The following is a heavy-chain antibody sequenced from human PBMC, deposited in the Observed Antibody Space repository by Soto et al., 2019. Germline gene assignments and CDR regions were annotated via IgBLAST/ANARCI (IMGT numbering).Heavy chain of an antibody. V-gene: IGHV1-2*04. CDR1: GYIFTGYY. J-gene: IGHJ4*02. CDR3: ARVNSSGQLGYFDY. D-gene: IGHD3-22*01. Sequence: ASVTVFCKASGYIFTGYYMHWVRQAPGQGLEWMGWINPNSGGTNYAQKFQGWVTMTRDTSISTAYMELSRLRSDDTVVYYCARVNSSGQLGYFDYWGQGTLVTVSS. CDR2: INPNSGGT.